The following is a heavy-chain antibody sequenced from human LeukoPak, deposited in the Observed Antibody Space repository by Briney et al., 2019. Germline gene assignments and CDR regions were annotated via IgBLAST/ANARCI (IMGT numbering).Heavy chain of an antibody. V-gene: IGHV3-20*04. CDR1: GFIFDDYG. D-gene: IGHD1-1*01. J-gene: IGHJ4*02. CDR3: ARSSHNNYWYFDY. Sequence: GGSLRLSCAASGFIFDDYGMSWVRQAPGNGLEWVSGINLNGGSTGYADSVKGRFTISRDNAKNSLYLQMNSLRAEDTALYYCARSSHNNYWYFDYWGQGTLVTVSS. CDR2: INLNGGST.